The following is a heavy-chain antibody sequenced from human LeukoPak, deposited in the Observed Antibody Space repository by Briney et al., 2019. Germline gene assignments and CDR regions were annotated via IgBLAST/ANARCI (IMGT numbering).Heavy chain of an antibody. CDR3: AGGDSSGWYFDY. J-gene: IGHJ4*02. Sequence: GGSLRLSCAASGFTFSSYSMNWVRQAPGKGLEWVSGINWNGGSTGYGGSAKGRFTISRDNAKNSLYLQMNSLRAEDTALYYCAGGDSSGWYFDYWGQGILVTVSS. D-gene: IGHD6-19*01. CDR1: GFTFSSYS. V-gene: IGHV3-20*04. CDR2: INWNGGST.